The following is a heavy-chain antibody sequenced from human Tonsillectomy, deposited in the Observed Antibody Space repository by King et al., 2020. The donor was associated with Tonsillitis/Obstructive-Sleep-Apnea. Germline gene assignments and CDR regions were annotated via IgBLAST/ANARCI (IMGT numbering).Heavy chain of an antibody. J-gene: IGHJ6*04. D-gene: IGHD3-3*01. Sequence: VQLVESGAEVKKPGASVKVSCKASGYTFTSYDINWVRQATGQGLEWMGWMNPNSGNTGYAQKFQGRVTMTRNTSISTAYMELSSLRSEDTAVYYCARESSDFWSCYYFGVWGKGTTVTVSS. V-gene: IGHV1-8*01. CDR1: GYTFTSYD. CDR3: ARESSDFWSCYYFGV. CDR2: MNPNSGNT.